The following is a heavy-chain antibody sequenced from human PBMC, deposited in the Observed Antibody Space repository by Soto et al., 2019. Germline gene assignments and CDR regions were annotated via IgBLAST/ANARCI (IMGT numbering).Heavy chain of an antibody. CDR2: ISYDGSNK. J-gene: IGHJ4*02. Sequence: GESLKISCAASGFTFSSYGMHWVRQAPGKGLEWVAVISYDGSNKYYADSVKGRFTISRDNSKNTLYLQMNSLRAEDTAVYYCAKAIFGVVIIPSYFDYWGQGTLVTVSS. D-gene: IGHD3-3*01. V-gene: IGHV3-30*18. CDR3: AKAIFGVVIIPSYFDY. CDR1: GFTFSSYG.